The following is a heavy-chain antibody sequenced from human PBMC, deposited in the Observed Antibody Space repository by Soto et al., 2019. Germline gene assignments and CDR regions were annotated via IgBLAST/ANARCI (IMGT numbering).Heavy chain of an antibody. CDR3: ARDRPGDEGDGFDI. J-gene: IGHJ3*02. CDR1: GLTVSSNY. V-gene: IGHV3-53*02. D-gene: IGHD3-10*01. Sequence: EVQLVETGGGLIQPGGSLRLSCAASGLTVSSNYMNWVRQAPGKGLEWVSVLYGGGSTHYAGSVKRRFIISRDNSKNTVYLQMNSLRVEDTAIYYCARDRPGDEGDGFDIWGHGTMVTVSS. CDR2: LYGGGST.